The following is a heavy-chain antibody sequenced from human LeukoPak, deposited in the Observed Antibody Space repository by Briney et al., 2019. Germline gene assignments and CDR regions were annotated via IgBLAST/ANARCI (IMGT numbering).Heavy chain of an antibody. CDR2: IYTSGST. CDR3: ARSLLTGYDSSGYSYYFDY. CDR1: GGSISSYY. D-gene: IGHD3-22*01. J-gene: IGHJ4*02. Sequence: SETLSLTCTVSGGSISSYYWSWIRQPAGKGLEWIGRIYTSGSTNYNPSLKSRVTMSVDTSKDQFSLKLSSVTAADTAVYYCARSLLTGYDSSGYSYYFDYWGQGTLVTVSS. V-gene: IGHV4-4*07.